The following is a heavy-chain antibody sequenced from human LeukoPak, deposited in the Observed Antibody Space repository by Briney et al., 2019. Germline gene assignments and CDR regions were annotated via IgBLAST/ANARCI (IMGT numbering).Heavy chain of an antibody. CDR1: GFTFSSYA. J-gene: IGHJ4*02. CDR2: ISYDGSNK. CDR3: ARFDYGFDY. V-gene: IGHV3-30*04. D-gene: IGHD4-17*01. Sequence: GGSLRLSCAASGFTFSSYAMHWVRQAPGKGLEWVAVISYDGSNKYYADSVKGRFTISRDNSKNTLYLQMNSLRAEDTAVYYCARFDYGFDYWGQGTLVTVSS.